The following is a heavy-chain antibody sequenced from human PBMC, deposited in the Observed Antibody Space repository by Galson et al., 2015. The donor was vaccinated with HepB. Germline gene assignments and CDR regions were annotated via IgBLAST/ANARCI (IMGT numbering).Heavy chain of an antibody. CDR1: GGTFSSYA. CDR3: ARDPPFAAPVVGATSARFDY. Sequence: SVKVSCKASGGTFSSYAISWVRQAPGQGLEWMGRIIPILGIANYAQKFQGRVTITADKSTSTAYMELSSLRSEDTAVYYCARDPPFAAPVVGATSARFDYWGQGTLVTVSS. CDR2: IIPILGIA. D-gene: IGHD1-26*01. V-gene: IGHV1-69*04. J-gene: IGHJ4*02.